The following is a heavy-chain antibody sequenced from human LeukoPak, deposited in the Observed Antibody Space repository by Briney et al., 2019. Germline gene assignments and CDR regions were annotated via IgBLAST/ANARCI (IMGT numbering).Heavy chain of an antibody. CDR3: ARQRAEIQLWFPKSKSGSDY. Sequence: SETLSLTCTVSGGSISSSSYYWGWIRQPPGKGLEWIGSIYYSGGTYYNPSLKSRVTISVDTSKNQFSLKLSSVTAADTAVYYCARQRAEIQLWFPKSKSGSDYWGQGTLVTVSS. V-gene: IGHV4-39*01. J-gene: IGHJ4*02. D-gene: IGHD5-18*01. CDR2: IYYSGGT. CDR1: GGSISSSSYY.